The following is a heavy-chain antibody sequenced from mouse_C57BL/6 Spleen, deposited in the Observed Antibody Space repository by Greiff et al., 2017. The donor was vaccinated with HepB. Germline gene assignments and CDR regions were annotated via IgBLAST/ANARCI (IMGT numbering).Heavy chain of an antibody. CDR3: ARGARDGYYRGYFDY. CDR2: IDPSDSYT. J-gene: IGHJ2*01. D-gene: IGHD2-3*01. V-gene: IGHV1-69*01. CDR1: GYTFTSYW. Sequence: VQLQQPGAELVMPGASVKLSCKASGYTFTSYWMHWVKQRPGQGLEWIGEIDPSDSYTNYNQKFKGKSTLTVDKSSSTAYMQLSSLTSEDSAVYYWARGARDGYYRGYFDYWGQGTTLTVSS.